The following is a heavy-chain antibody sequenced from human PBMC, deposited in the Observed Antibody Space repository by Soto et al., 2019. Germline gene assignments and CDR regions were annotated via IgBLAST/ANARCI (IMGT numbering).Heavy chain of an antibody. V-gene: IGHV4-59*08. CDR2: IYYSGST. CDR3: ARLRGEYYGSGSFRRWFDP. Sequence: PSETLSLTCAVSSGSISSSYYWSWIRQPPGKGLEWIVYIYYSGSTNYNPSLKSRVTISVDTSKNQFSLKLSSVTAADTAVYYCARLRGEYYGSGSFRRWFDPWGQGTLVTVSS. CDR1: SGSISSSYY. J-gene: IGHJ5*02. D-gene: IGHD3-10*01.